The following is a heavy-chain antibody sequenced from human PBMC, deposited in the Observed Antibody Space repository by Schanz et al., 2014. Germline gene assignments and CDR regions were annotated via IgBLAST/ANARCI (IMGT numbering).Heavy chain of an antibody. Sequence: QVQLQESGPGLVKPSQTLSLTCTVSGGSVSSGGDYWSWICQHPGKGLEWIGFISYSGSTYYNPSLKSRVTISVDASKNQFSLNLSSAAAADAAVYYCARDRGHGDLPGDIWGQGTMVTVSS. D-gene: IGHD4-17*01. J-gene: IGHJ3*02. CDR2: ISYSGST. CDR3: ARDRGHGDLPGDI. V-gene: IGHV4-31*03. CDR1: GGSVSSGGDY.